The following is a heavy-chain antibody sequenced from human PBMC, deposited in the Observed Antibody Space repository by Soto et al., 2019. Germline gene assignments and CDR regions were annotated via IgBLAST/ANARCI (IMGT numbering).Heavy chain of an antibody. CDR3: ARESNYYDSFFDY. J-gene: IGHJ4*02. V-gene: IGHV4-31*03. CDR2: IYYSGST. CDR1: GGSISSGGYY. D-gene: IGHD3-22*01. Sequence: PSETLSLTCTVSGGSISSGGYYWSWIRQHPGKGLEWIGYIYYSGSTYYNPSLKSRVTISVDTSKNQFSLKLSSVTAADTAVYYCARESNYYDSFFDYWGQGTLVTVSS.